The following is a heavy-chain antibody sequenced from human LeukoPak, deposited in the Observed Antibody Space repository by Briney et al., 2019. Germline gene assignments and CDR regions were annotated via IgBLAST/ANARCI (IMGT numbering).Heavy chain of an antibody. CDR2: IYYSGST. V-gene: IGHV4-31*03. J-gene: IGHJ6*02. CDR1: GGSISSGGYY. Sequence: SETLSLTCTVSGGSISSGGYYWRWIRPHPGKGLEWIGYIYYSGSTYYNPSRKSGVTISVDTSKNQYSLKLSSVTAADTAVYYCATSCGGDCSGGDYGMDVWGQGTTVTVSS. CDR3: ATSCGGDCSGGDYGMDV. D-gene: IGHD2-21*02.